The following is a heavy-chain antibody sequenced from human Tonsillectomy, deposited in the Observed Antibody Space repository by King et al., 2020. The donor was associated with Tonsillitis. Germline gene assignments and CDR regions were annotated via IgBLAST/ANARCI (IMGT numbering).Heavy chain of an antibody. J-gene: IGHJ5*02. Sequence: QLVQSGAEVKKPGASVKVSCKASGYTFTSYYMHWVRQAPGQGLEWMGIINPSGGSTSYAQKFQGRVTMTRDTSTSTVYMELSSLRSEDTAVYYCARDRGEYDSSGYYGQNWFDPWGQGTLVTVSS. V-gene: IGHV1-46*01. CDR1: GYTFTSYY. CDR3: ARDRGEYDSSGYYGQNWFDP. CDR2: INPSGGST. D-gene: IGHD3-22*01.